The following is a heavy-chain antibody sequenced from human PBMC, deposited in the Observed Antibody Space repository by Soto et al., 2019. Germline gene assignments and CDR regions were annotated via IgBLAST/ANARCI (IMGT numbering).Heavy chain of an antibody. D-gene: IGHD3-3*01. CDR1: GGTFSSYT. V-gene: IGHV1-69*02. CDR2: IIPILGIA. J-gene: IGHJ3*02. Sequence: QVQLVQSGAEVKKPGSSVKVSCKASGGTFSSYTISWVRQAPGQGLEWMGRIIPILGIANYAQKFQGRVTITADKSTSTAYMELSSLRSEDTAGYYWARYRDYDFFFDIWGQGTMVTVSS. CDR3: ARYRDYDFFFDI.